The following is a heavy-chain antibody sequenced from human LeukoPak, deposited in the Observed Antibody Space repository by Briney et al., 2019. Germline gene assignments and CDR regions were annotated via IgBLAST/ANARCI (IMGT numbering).Heavy chain of an antibody. V-gene: IGHV4-34*01. CDR3: ARGRIRYYYGSGSYYKSPIPLYYFDY. J-gene: IGHJ4*02. CDR1: GGSFSGYY. D-gene: IGHD3-10*01. CDR2: INHSGST. Sequence: SETLSLTCAVYGGSFSGYYGSWIRQPPGKGLEWIGEINHSGSTNYNPSLKSRVTISVDTSKNQFSLKLSSVTAADTAVYYCARGRIRYYYGSGSYYKSPIPLYYFDYWGQGTLVTVSS.